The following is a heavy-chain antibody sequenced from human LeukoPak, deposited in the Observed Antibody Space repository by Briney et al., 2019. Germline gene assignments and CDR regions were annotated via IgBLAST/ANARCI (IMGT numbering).Heavy chain of an antibody. Sequence: GGSLRLSCAASGFTFSSYSMNWVRQAPGKGLEWVDRTRNKANSYTTEYAASVKGRFTISRDDSKNSLYLQMNSLKTEDTAVYYCTRAHNYDFWSGFSVMDVWGKGTTVTVSS. V-gene: IGHV3-72*01. D-gene: IGHD3-3*01. CDR3: TRAHNYDFWSGFSVMDV. CDR1: GFTFSSYS. J-gene: IGHJ6*04. CDR2: TRNKANSYTT.